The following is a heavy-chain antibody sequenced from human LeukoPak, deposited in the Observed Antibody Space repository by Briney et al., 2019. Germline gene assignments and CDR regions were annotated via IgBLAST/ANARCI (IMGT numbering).Heavy chain of an antibody. CDR1: GFTFSSYW. CDR3: ARSGTTVTDEYLHH. D-gene: IGHD4-17*01. Sequence: GGSLRLSRAASGFTFSSYWMHWVRQAPGKGLVWVSRINTDGSSTTYADSVKGRFTISRDNAKNTLYLQMNSLGAEDTAVYYCARSGTTVTDEYLHHWGQGTLVTVSS. J-gene: IGHJ1*01. CDR2: INTDGSST. V-gene: IGHV3-74*01.